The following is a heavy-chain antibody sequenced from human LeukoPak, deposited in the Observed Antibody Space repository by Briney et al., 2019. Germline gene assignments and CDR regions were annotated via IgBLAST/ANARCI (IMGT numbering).Heavy chain of an antibody. CDR3: ARDHKPYYFDY. CDR2: ISSSGSTI. CDR1: GFTFSSYA. Sequence: GGSLRLSCAASGFTFSSYAMSWVRQAPGKGLEWVSYISSSGSTIYYADSVKGRFTISRDNAKNSLYLQMNSLRAEDTAVYYCARDHKPYYFDYWGQGTLVTVSS. V-gene: IGHV3-48*04. J-gene: IGHJ4*02.